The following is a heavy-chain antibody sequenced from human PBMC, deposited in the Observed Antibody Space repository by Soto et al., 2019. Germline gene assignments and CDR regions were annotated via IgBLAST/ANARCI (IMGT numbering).Heavy chain of an antibody. J-gene: IGHJ4*02. V-gene: IGHV4-30-4*01. CDR2: ILYSGNT. D-gene: IGHD2-15*01. CDR3: ARSGALDY. CDR1: GGSISSGDYY. Sequence: QVQLQESGPGLVKPSQTLSLTCTVSGGSISSGDYYWSWIRQPPGKGLEWIGYILYSGNTNYNPSLESRLTISVDTSKNQFSLKLTSVTAADTVVYSCARSGALDYWGRGTLVTVSS.